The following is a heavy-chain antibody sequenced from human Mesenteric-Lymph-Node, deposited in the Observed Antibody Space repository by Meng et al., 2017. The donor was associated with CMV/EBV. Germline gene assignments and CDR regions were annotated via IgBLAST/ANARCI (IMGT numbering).Heavy chain of an antibody. V-gene: IGHV1-69*10. D-gene: IGHD3-22*01. J-gene: IGHJ4*02. CDR2: IIPILGIA. CDR1: GYTFTSYG. Sequence: SVKVSCKASGYTFTSYGISWVRQAPGQGLEWMGGIIPILGIANYAQKFQGRVTITADKSTSTAYMELSSLRSEDTAVYYCARGHPTYYYDSSGYYPPAYWGQGTLVTVSS. CDR3: ARGHPTYYYDSSGYYPPAY.